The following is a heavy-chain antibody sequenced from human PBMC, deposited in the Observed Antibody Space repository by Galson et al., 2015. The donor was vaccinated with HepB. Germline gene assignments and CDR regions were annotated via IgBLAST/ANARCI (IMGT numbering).Heavy chain of an antibody. V-gene: IGHV6-1*01. Sequence: AISGDSVSTNNAWNWIRQSPSRGLEWLGRTYYSSKWYKDYAVSVKSRITISPDTSKNQFSLQLNSVTPEDTALYYCARGWLAKGFDIWGQGTMVTVSS. CDR3: ARGWLAKGFDI. CDR2: TYYSSKWYK. D-gene: IGHD5-24*01. CDR1: GDSVSTNNA. J-gene: IGHJ3*02.